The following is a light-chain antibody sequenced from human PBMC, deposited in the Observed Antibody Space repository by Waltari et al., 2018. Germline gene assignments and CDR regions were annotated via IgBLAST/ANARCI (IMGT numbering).Light chain of an antibody. Sequence: SYQLTQPPSVSVFPGQTARITCSGAALPRKSSYWYQQKSGQSPVLVIYVDNKRPSGIPERFSGSSSGTVATLTISGAQLEDEADYYCYSTDSSGNERVFGGGTKLTVL. CDR1: ALPRKS. J-gene: IGLJ3*02. CDR3: YSTDSSGNERV. CDR2: VDN. V-gene: IGLV3-10*01.